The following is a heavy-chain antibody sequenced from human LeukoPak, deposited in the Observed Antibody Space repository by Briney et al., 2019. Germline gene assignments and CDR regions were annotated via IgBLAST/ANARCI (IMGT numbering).Heavy chain of an antibody. CDR3: ARAGFGYYDVDC. CDR2: MKQDGSKK. Sequence: GGSLRLSCAASGFIFSDYWMSWVRQTPGKGLEWVANMKQDGSKKYYVDSVKGRFIISRDNAKNSLYLQMNSVRAEDTAVYYCARAGFGYYDVDCWGQGTLVTVSS. J-gene: IGHJ4*02. CDR1: GFIFSDYW. D-gene: IGHD3-22*01. V-gene: IGHV3-7*01.